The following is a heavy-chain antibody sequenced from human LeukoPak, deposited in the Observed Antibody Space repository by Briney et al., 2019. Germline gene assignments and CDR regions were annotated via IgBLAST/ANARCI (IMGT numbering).Heavy chain of an antibody. Sequence: GGSLRLSCAASGFTVSSNSMSWVRQAPGKGLEWVSVIYSGGTTYYADSVKGRFTISRDNSKNTLYLQMNSLRAEDTAVYYCASDYGDYSPTNYYGMGGWGQGTTVTVSS. D-gene: IGHD4-17*01. CDR1: GFTVSSNS. V-gene: IGHV3-66*01. CDR2: IYSGGTT. J-gene: IGHJ6*02. CDR3: ASDYGDYSPTNYYGMGG.